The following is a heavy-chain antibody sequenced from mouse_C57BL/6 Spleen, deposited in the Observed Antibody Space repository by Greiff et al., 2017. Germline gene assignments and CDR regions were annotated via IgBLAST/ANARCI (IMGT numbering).Heavy chain of an antibody. D-gene: IGHD2-4*01. J-gene: IGHJ2*01. CDR3: ARDDYGVAFDY. CDR1: GFTFSDYG. Sequence: EVQLQESGGGLVKPGGSLKLSCAASGFTFSDYGMHWVRQAPEKGLEWVAYISSGSSTIYYADTVKGRFTISRDNAKNTLFLQMTSLMSEDTAMYYCARDDYGVAFDYWGQGTTLTVSS. V-gene: IGHV5-17*01. CDR2: ISSGSSTI.